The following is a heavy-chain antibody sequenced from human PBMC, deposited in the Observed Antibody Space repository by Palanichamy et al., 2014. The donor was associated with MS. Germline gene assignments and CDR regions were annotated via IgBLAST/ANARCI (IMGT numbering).Heavy chain of an antibody. D-gene: IGHD2-15*01. V-gene: IGHV4-39*01. Sequence: QLQLQESGPGLAKPSETLSLTCTVSGGSISSSSYYWGWIRQPPGKGLEWIGSIYYSGSTYYNPSLESRVTIFVDTSKNQFSLRLSSVTAADTAVFYCARAVVLSAYYYFDYWGQGTLVTVSS. CDR1: GGSISSSSYY. CDR3: ARAVVLSAYYYFDY. CDR2: IYYSGST. J-gene: IGHJ4*02.